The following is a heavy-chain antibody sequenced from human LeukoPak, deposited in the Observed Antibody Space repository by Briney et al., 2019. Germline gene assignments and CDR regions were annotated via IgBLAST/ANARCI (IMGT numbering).Heavy chain of an antibody. CDR1: GFNSEDHA. Sequence: GGSLRLSCVVSGFNSEDHAMHWVRQAPGKGLEWVSGIYWSSSGTGYADSVKGRFTISRDNSKNTLYLQMNSLRAEDTAVYYCARDSGDYVDYWGQGTLVTVSS. V-gene: IGHV3-9*02. J-gene: IGHJ4*02. CDR2: IYWSSSGT. CDR3: ARDSGDYVDY.